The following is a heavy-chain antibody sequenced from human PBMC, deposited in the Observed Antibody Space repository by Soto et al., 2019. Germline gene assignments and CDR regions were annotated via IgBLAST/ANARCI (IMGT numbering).Heavy chain of an antibody. Sequence: ASVKVSCTASGYTFTGYYMHWVRQAPGQGLEWMGWINPNSGGTNYAQKFQGWVTMTRDTSISTAYMELSRLRSDDTAVYYCARGDILTGYYMRNAFDIWGQGTMVTVSS. CDR2: INPNSGGT. D-gene: IGHD3-9*01. CDR3: ARGDILTGYYMRNAFDI. J-gene: IGHJ3*02. CDR1: GYTFTGYY. V-gene: IGHV1-2*04.